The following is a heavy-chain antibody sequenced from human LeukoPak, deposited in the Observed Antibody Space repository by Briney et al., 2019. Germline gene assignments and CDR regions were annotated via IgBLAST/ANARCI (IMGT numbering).Heavy chain of an antibody. V-gene: IGHV4-61*02. CDR2: IYTSGST. Sequence: SQTLSLTCTVSGGSISSGSYYWSWIRQPAGKGLEWIGRIYTSGSTNYNPSLKSRVTISVDTSKNQCSLKLSSVTAADTAVYYCARDGSRGYCSSTSCYPLFDYWGQGTLVTVSS. CDR3: ARDGSRGYCSSTSCYPLFDY. D-gene: IGHD2-2*01. CDR1: GGSISSGSYY. J-gene: IGHJ4*02.